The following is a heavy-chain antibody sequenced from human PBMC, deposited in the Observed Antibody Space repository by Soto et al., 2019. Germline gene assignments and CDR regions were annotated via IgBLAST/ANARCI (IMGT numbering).Heavy chain of an antibody. CDR1: GYTFTSYG. CDR2: ISAYNGNT. J-gene: IGHJ4*02. D-gene: IGHD3-9*01. CDR3: ARLRGLRYFDWPQEVADY. V-gene: IGHV1-18*01. Sequence: GASVKVSCKASGYTFTSYGISWVRQAPGQGLEWMGWISAYNGNTNYAQKLQGRVTITTDTSTSTAYMELRSLRSDDTAVYYCARLRGLRYFDWPQEVADYWGQGTLVTVSS.